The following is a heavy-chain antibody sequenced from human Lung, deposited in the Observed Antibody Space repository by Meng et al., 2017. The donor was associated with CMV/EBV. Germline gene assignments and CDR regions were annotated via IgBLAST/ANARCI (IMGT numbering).Heavy chain of an antibody. D-gene: IGHD2-15*01. CDR3: SRLWGSCRSPLFDY. V-gene: IGHV4-39*01. CDR2: IYSSGTT. J-gene: IGHJ4*02. Sequence: SXTLSLXCTVSGGSISSSSYYWGWIRQPPGKGLEWIGNIYSSGTTYYNPSLKSRVTISVDTSKNQISLRLTSVTAADTAVYYCSRLWGSCRSPLFDYLVQGTXVTVSS. CDR1: GGSISSSSYY.